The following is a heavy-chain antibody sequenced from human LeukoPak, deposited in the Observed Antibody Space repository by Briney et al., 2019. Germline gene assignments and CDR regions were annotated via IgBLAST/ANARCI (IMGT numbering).Heavy chain of an antibody. CDR1: GFTFSSYT. CDR2: ITTSDGNT. J-gene: IGHJ4*02. D-gene: IGHD7-27*01. V-gene: IGHV3-23*01. CDR3: AKDGGLWVSAHWGDS. Sequence: GRSLRLSCAASGFTFSSYTMSWVRQAPGKGLEWVSTITTSDGNTYYADSVKGRFTVSRDNSKNTLFLQMNSLRAKDTAVYYCAKDGGLWVSAHWGDSWGRGTLVTVSS.